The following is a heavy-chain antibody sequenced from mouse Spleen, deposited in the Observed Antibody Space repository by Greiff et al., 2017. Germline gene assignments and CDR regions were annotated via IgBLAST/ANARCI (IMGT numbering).Heavy chain of an antibody. CDR2: ISSGSSTI. J-gene: IGHJ2*01. CDR1: GFTFSDYG. Sequence: EVKLVESGGGLVKPGGSLKLSCAASGFTFSDYGMHWVRQAPETGLEWVAYISSGSSTIYYADTVKGRFTISRDNAKNTLFLQMTSLRSEDTAMYYCARETWVYYFDYWGQGTTLTVSS. CDR3: ARETWVYYFDY. V-gene: IGHV5-17*01. D-gene: IGHD4-1*01.